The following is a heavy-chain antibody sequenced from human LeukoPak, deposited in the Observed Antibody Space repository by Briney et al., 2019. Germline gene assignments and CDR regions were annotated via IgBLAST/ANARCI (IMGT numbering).Heavy chain of an antibody. V-gene: IGHV4-59*08. CDR2: IYYSGST. CDR3: ARLCPADYYDSSGYAVCY. CDR1: GGSISSYY. J-gene: IGHJ4*02. Sequence: SETLSLTCTVSGGSISSYYWSWIRQPPGKGLEWIGYIYYSGSTNYNPSLKSRVTISVDTSKNQFSLKLSSVTAADTAVYYCARLCPADYYDSSGYAVCYWGQGTLVTVSS. D-gene: IGHD3-22*01.